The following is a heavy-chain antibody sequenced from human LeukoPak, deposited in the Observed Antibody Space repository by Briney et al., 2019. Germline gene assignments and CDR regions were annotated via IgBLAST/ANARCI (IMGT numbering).Heavy chain of an antibody. CDR1: GGSISNYY. J-gene: IGHJ4*02. V-gene: IGHV4-34*01. D-gene: IGHD2-15*01. CDR3: ARQSSGGSFDY. CDR2: INHSGST. Sequence: PSETLSLTCTVSGGSISNYYWSWIRQPPGKGLEWIGEINHSGSTNYNPSLKSRVTISVDTSKNQFSLKLSSVTAADTAVYYCARQSSGGSFDYWGQGTLVTVSS.